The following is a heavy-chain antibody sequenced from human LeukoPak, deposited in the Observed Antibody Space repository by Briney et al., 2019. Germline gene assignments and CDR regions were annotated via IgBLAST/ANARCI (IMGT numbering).Heavy chain of an antibody. CDR1: GYTLTELS. V-gene: IGHV1-24*01. Sequence: ASVTVSFKVSGYTLTELSMHWVRQAPGKGLEWMGGFDPEDGETIYAQKFQGRVTMTEDTSTDTAYMELSSLRSEDTAVYYCATPNYYGSGMVYWGQGTLVTVSS. D-gene: IGHD3-10*01. CDR2: FDPEDGET. J-gene: IGHJ4*02. CDR3: ATPNYYGSGMVY.